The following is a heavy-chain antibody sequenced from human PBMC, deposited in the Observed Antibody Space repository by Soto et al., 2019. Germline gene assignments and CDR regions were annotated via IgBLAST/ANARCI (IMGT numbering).Heavy chain of an antibody. J-gene: IGHJ4*02. CDR1: GGSIRNYY. CDR3: ARDHPHSYGVYYFDY. Sequence: SETLSLTCTVAGGSIRNYYWSWIRQPPGKGLEWIGYVYSSGSTHYNPSLQSRVTISADTSKNQVSLKVNSVTAADTAVYYCARDHPHSYGVYYFDYWGQGTPVTVS. D-gene: IGHD5-18*01. V-gene: IGHV4-59*01. CDR2: VYSSGST.